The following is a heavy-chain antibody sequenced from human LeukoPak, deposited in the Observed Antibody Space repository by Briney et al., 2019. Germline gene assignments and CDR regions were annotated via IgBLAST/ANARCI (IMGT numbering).Heavy chain of an antibody. CDR3: ARDESIVGATGDAFDI. V-gene: IGHV1-3*01. J-gene: IGHJ3*02. D-gene: IGHD1-26*01. CDR2: INAGNGNT. Sequence: ASVKVSCKASGYTFTSYAMHWVRQAPGQRLEWMGWINAGNGNTKYSQKFQGRVTITRDTSASTAYMELSSLRSEDTAVFYCARDESIVGATGDAFDIWGQGTMVTVSS. CDR1: GYTFTSYA.